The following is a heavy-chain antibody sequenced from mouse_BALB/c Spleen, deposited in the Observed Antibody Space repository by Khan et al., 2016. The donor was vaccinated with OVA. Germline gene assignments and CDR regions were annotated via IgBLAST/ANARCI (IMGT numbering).Heavy chain of an antibody. CDR2: ITSSGNT. Sequence: EVKLVESGPGLVKPSQSLSLTCTVTGYSITSKYAWNWIRRFPGNKLEWMGYITSSGNTRFNPSLKSQTSIPRDTSKNQSFLQLNSVTTEDTATYYCARKDYYDYDPFPYWGQGTLVTVSA. V-gene: IGHV3-2*02. CDR3: ARKDYYDYDPFPY. J-gene: IGHJ3*01. D-gene: IGHD2-4*01. CDR1: GYSITSKYA.